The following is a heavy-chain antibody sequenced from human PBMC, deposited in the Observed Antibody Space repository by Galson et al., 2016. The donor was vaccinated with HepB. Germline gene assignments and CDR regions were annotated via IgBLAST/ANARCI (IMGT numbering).Heavy chain of an antibody. Sequence: QSGAEVKKPGESLRISCKASGYNFTRYWIGWVRQMPGKGLEWIGIIYPGDPDTRYSPSFKGRVTISVDKSIRTAYLQWSSLKASDTAMYYCARDNLLIGGPAAFDIWGQGTMVTGSS. D-gene: IGHD1-14*01. CDR3: ARDNLLIGGPAAFDI. V-gene: IGHV5-51*01. CDR1: GYNFTRYW. J-gene: IGHJ3*02. CDR2: IYPGDPDT.